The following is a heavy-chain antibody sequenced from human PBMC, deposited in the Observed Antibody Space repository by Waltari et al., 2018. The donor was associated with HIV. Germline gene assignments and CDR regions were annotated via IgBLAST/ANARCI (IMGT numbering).Heavy chain of an antibody. D-gene: IGHD2-2*03. CDR1: VFTFSDAW. V-gene: IGHV3-15*01. CDR3: TTWMY. Sequence: EVQLVESGGGLIKPGGSLRLSCAASVFTFSDAWMSWVRQAPGKGLEWVARIKTQADGETTDYAAPVQGRFTVSRDDARNTVYLQIDSLKTDDTAMYYCTTWMYWGPGTRVTVSS. CDR2: IKTQADGETT. J-gene: IGHJ4*02.